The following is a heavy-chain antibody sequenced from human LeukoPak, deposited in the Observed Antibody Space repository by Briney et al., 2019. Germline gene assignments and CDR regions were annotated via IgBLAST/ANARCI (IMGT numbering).Heavy chain of an antibody. V-gene: IGHV3-23*01. CDR1: GFTFSSYA. CDR2: ISGSVGST. Sequence: PGGSLRLSCAASGFTFSSYAMSWVRQAPGKGLEWVSAISGSVGSTYYADSVKGRFTISRDNSKNTLYLQMNSLRAEDTAVYYCATPLYCTSAACLGGRGLDFWGQGTLVSVSA. CDR3: ATPLYCTSAACLGGRGLDF. D-gene: IGHD2-8*02. J-gene: IGHJ4*02.